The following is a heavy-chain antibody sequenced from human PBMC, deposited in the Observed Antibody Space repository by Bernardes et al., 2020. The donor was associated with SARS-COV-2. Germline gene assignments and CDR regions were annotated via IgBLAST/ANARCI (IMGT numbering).Heavy chain of an antibody. D-gene: IGHD2-15*01. CDR3: ARQARYSSGVLDL. CDR2: IFHRGDT. CDR1: GVSINSGIYY. J-gene: IGHJ4*02. Sequence: SETLSLTCTVSGVSINSGIYYWAWVRQPPGKGLEWIGSIFHRGDTYFNPSLKSRLTMSVDTSKGHFSLSLTSVTATDTAKYFCARQARYSSGVLDLWGQGTLVTVSS. V-gene: IGHV4-39*01.